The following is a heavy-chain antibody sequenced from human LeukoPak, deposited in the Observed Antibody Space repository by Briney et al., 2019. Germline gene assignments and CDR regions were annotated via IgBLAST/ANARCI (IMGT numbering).Heavy chain of an antibody. J-gene: IGHJ4*02. CDR1: GYCFTSYW. V-gene: IGHV5-51*01. D-gene: IGHD6-19*01. CDR2: IYPGGSDT. Sequence: GESLKISCMGSGYCFTSYWIGWVRQLPGKGLEWMGIIYPGGSDTRYSPSFQGQVTISADKSISTAYLQWSSLKASDTAMYYCARGRGSGWYSKPYYFDYWGQGTLVTVSS. CDR3: ARGRGSGWYSKPYYFDY.